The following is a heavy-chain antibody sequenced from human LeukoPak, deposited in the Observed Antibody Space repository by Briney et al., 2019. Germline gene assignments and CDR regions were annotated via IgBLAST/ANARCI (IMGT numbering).Heavy chain of an antibody. CDR3: AKDGYCASTSCYYYYMDV. J-gene: IGHJ6*03. CDR1: GFTLSNHW. D-gene: IGHD2-2*03. CDR2: IKQDGIEK. V-gene: IGHV3-7*03. Sequence: GGSLRLSCAASGFTLSNHWMIWVRQAPGKGLECVANIKQDGIEKYYLDSVKGRFTISRDNAKNTLYLQMNSLRAEDTAVYYCAKDGYCASTSCYYYYMDVWGKGTTVTVSS.